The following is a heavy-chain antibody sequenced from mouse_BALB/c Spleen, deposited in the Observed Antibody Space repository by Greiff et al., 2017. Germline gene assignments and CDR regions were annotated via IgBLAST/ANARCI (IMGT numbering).Heavy chain of an antibody. J-gene: IGHJ3*01. Sequence: EVMLVESGGGLVQPGGSRKLSCAASGFTFSSFGMHWVRQAPEKGLEWVAYISSGSSTIYYADTVKGRFTISRDNPKNTLFLQMTSLRSEDTAMYYCARQDGSSRLAYWGQGTLVTVSA. D-gene: IGHD1-1*01. CDR3: ARQDGSSRLAY. CDR1: GFTFSSFG. V-gene: IGHV5-17*02. CDR2: ISSGSSTI.